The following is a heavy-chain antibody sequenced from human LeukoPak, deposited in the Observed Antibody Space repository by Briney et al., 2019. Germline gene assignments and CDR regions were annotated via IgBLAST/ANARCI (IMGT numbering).Heavy chain of an antibody. CDR1: GGSFSGYY. CDR3: ASVSFWSGNFDY. V-gene: IGHV4-34*01. J-gene: IGHJ4*02. D-gene: IGHD3-3*01. Sequence: SETLSLTCAVYGGSFSGYYWSWIRQPPGKGLEWIGEINHSGSTNYNPSLKSRVTISVDTSKNQFSLKLSSVTAADTAVYYCASVSFWSGNFDYWGQGTLVTVSS. CDR2: INHSGST.